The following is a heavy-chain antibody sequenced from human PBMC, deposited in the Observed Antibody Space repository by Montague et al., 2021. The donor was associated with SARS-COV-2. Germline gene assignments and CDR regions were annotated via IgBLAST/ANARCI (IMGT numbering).Heavy chain of an antibody. V-gene: IGHV4-59*01. CDR3: ARELRYNWFDP. CDR2: IYYRGTT. Sequence: SETLSLTCTVSGGSIDSYYWSRLRQPPGKGLEWIGYIYYRGTTNYNPSLESRVTMSVDTSKNQFSLNLSSVTAADTAMYYCARELRYNWFDPWGQGTLVTVSS. D-gene: IGHD2-21*02. J-gene: IGHJ5*02. CDR1: GGSIDSYY.